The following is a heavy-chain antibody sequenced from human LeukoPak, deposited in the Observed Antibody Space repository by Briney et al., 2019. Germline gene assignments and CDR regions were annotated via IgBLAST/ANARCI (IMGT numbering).Heavy chain of an antibody. CDR3: AYPNYWYYYGMDV. V-gene: IGHV1-69*13. Sequence: GVSVKVSCKASGGTFSSYAISWVRQAPGQGLEWMGGIIPIFGTANYAQKFQGRVTITADESTSTAYMELSSLRSEDTAVYYCAYPNYWYYYGMDVWGQGTTVTVSS. CDR1: GGTFSSYA. D-gene: IGHD1-7*01. J-gene: IGHJ6*02. CDR2: IIPIFGTA.